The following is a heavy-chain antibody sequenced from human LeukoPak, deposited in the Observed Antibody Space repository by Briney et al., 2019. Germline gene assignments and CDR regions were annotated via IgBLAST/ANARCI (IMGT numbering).Heavy chain of an antibody. D-gene: IGHD1-26*01. Sequence: GSLRLSCAASGFAFSSYGMHWVRQAPGKGPEWVAVISYDGSKKFYADSVKGRFTISRDNSKNTLSLQMDSLRAEDTAVYYCAKDQDSGKYYVRHFQHWGQGTLVTVSS. CDR2: ISYDGSKK. CDR3: AKDQDSGKYYVRHFQH. CDR1: GFAFSSYG. V-gene: IGHV3-30*18. J-gene: IGHJ1*01.